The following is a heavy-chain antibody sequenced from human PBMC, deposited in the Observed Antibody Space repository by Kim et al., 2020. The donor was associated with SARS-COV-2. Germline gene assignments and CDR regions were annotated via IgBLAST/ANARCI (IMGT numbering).Heavy chain of an antibody. CDR1: GFTFSTHA. CDR2: ITATPGVSDNT. CDR3: ATPRGPSTWYP. D-gene: IGHD3-10*01. V-gene: IGHV3-23*01. Sequence: GGSLRLSCAASGFTFSTHAMSWVRQAPGKGLEWVSAITATPGVSDNTYYADSVKDRFTISSDNSLDTVSLHLTSLRADYTGVYYCATPRGPSTWYPWG. J-gene: IGHJ5*02.